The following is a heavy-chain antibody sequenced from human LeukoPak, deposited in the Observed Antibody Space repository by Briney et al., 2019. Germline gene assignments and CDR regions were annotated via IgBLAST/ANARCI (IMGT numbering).Heavy chain of an antibody. D-gene: IGHD6-19*01. CDR1: GFTFSTSW. CDR3: ARWSSGWEFDY. J-gene: IGHJ4*02. Sequence: GGSLRLSCATSGFTFSTSWMTWVRQSPGKGLEWVAHIKEDGTETYYVDSVKGRFTISRDNAQNSVFLQMHSLRAEDTAVYYCARWSSGWEFDYWGQGTLVTVSS. CDR2: IKEDGTET. V-gene: IGHV3-7*05.